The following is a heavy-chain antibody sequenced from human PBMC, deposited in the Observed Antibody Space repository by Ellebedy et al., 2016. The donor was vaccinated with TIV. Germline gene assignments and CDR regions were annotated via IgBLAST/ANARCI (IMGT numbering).Heavy chain of an antibody. D-gene: IGHD2-15*01. CDR3: ARVRGRMVVAATFGDY. V-gene: IGHV1-18*01. Sequence: AASVKVSCKASGYTFTSYGISWVRQAPGQGLEWMGWISAYNGNTNYAQKLQGRVTMTTDTSTSTAYMELRSLRSDDTAVYYCARVRGRMVVAATFGDYWGQGTLVTVSS. CDR2: ISAYNGNT. J-gene: IGHJ4*02. CDR1: GYTFTSYG.